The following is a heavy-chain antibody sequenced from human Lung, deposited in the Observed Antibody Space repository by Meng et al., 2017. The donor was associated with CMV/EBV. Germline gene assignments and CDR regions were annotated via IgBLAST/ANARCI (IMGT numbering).Heavy chain of an antibody. J-gene: IGHJ4*02. V-gene: IGHV3-7*01. CDR3: ARDFGIVGATSIVGY. D-gene: IGHD1-26*01. CDR2: IKQDGSEK. CDR1: GFTFSRYW. Sequence: GESXKISCAASGFTFSRYWMSWVRQAPGKGLEWVANIKQDGSEKYYVDSVKGRFTISRDNAKNSLYLQMNSLRAEDTGVYYCARDFGIVGATSIVGYWGQGXLVTASS.